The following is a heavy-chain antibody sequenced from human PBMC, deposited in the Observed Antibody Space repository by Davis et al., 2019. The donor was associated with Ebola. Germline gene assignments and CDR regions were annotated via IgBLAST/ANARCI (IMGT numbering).Heavy chain of an antibody. J-gene: IGHJ4*02. Sequence: MPSETLSLTCAVYGGSFSGYYWSWIRQPPGKGLEWIGEINHSGSTNYNPSLKSRVTISVDTSKNQFSLKLSSVTAADTAVYYCARVGDSSGYCDYWGQGTLVTVSS. D-gene: IGHD3-22*01. CDR2: INHSGST. CDR3: ARVGDSSGYCDY. CDR1: GGSFSGYY. V-gene: IGHV4-34*01.